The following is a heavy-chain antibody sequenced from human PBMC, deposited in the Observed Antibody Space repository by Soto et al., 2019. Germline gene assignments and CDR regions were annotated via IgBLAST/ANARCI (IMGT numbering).Heavy chain of an antibody. CDR1: GGTFSSYT. J-gene: IGHJ4*02. D-gene: IGHD2-15*01. CDR2: IIPILGIA. Sequence: QVQLVQSGAAVKKPGSSVKVSCQASGGTFSSYTISWVRQSPGQGLEWMGRIIPILGIANYAQKCQGRVTITADKSPSTAYMELSSLRSEDTAVYYCATELVVPNLAKDYWGKGTLVTVSS. CDR3: ATELVVPNLAKDY. V-gene: IGHV1-69*02.